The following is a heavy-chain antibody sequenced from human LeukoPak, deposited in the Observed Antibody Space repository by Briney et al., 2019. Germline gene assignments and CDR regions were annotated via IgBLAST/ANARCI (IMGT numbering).Heavy chain of an antibody. CDR3: ATTNDGGGYQWGDFFDF. Sequence: GASVKVSCKASGGTSNSHAISWVRQAPGQGLEWMGRIIPNLGTTNRAQNFQDRVTLTADKSTNTAYMELPSLTSHDTAVYYCATTNDGGGYQWGDFFDFWGQGTLVTVSS. D-gene: IGHD3-22*01. CDR2: IIPNLGTT. V-gene: IGHV1-69*04. J-gene: IGHJ4*02. CDR1: GGTSNSHA.